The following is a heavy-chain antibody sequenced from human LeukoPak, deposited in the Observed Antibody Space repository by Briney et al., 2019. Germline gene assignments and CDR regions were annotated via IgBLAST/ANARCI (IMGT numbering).Heavy chain of an antibody. J-gene: IGHJ1*01. Sequence: GGSLKISCKGSGYSFTSNWIGWVRQMPGKGLEWMGIFYPGDSDTRYSPSFQGQVTISADKSISTAYLQWSSLKASDTAMYYCARLSFRSGVTIVRGVTEYFQHWGQGTLVTVSS. CDR2: FYPGDSDT. D-gene: IGHD3-10*01. V-gene: IGHV5-51*01. CDR1: GYSFTSNW. CDR3: ARLSFRSGVTIVRGVTEYFQH.